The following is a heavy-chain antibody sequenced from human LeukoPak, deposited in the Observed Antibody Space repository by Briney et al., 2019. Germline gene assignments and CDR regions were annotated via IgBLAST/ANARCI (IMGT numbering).Heavy chain of an antibody. D-gene: IGHD3-16*01. CDR1: GFTFSSYG. V-gene: IGHV3-33*01. J-gene: IGHJ4*02. CDR3: ARDHWVTFGRVTPDYFDY. Sequence: GGSLRLSCAASGFTFSSYGMHWVRQAPGKGLEWVAVIWYDGSNKYYADSVKGRFTISRDNSKNTLYLQMNSLRAEDTAVYYCARDHWVTFGRVTPDYFDYWGQGTLVTVSS. CDR2: IWYDGSNK.